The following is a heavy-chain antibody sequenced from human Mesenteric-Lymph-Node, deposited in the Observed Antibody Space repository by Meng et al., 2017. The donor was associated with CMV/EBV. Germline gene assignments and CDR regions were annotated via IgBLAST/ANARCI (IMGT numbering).Heavy chain of an antibody. CDR1: GYSISSGYY. Sequence: AETLSLTCIASGYSISSGYYWGWIRQPPGKGLEWIGNVYHSGTTYYSPSLKSRVKISVDTSKNQFSLRVNSVTAADTAVYYCARRDYYGSSHDYWGQGTLVTVSS. V-gene: IGHV4-38-2*02. CDR2: VYHSGTT. CDR3: ARRDYYGSSHDY. D-gene: IGHD3-10*01. J-gene: IGHJ4*02.